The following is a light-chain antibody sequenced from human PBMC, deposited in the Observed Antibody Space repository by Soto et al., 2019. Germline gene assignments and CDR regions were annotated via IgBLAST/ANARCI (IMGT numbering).Light chain of an antibody. Sequence: QSVLTHPASVSGSSGQSITISRTGTSSDVGAYNYVSWYQQHPGKAPKLMIFAVTNRPSGVSNRFSGSKSGNTASLTISGLQAEDEADYYCSSYTGSKSYVFGTGTKAPS. CDR2: AVT. J-gene: IGLJ1*01. CDR3: SSYTGSKSYV. V-gene: IGLV2-14*03. CDR1: SSDVGAYNY.